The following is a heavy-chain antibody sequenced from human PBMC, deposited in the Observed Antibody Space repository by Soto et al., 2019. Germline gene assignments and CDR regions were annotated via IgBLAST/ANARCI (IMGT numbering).Heavy chain of an antibody. CDR3: ARTPNY. V-gene: IGHV1-18*04. CDR2: ISAYNGNT. J-gene: IGHJ4*02. CDR1: GYAFTSYG. Sequence: GPSVQVSCKASGYAFTSYGISWVRQAPGQGLEWMGWISAYNGNTNYAQNFQGRVTMTTDTSTTTAYMELRSLRSDDTAIYYCARTPNYWCQGTLVTVSS.